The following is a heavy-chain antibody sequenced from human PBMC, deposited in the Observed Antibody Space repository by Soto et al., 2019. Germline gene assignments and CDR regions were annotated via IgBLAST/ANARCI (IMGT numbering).Heavy chain of an antibody. Sequence: EVQLVESGGGSVQPGRSLRLSCAASGFSFDDYGMHWVRQGPGKGLEWVSGSSWNSGDIYYADSVKGRFTISRDNAKRSLYLQMNSLRTEDTALYYCAKENDLDRDGPFDYWGQGILVTVSS. CDR2: SSWNSGDI. V-gene: IGHV3-9*01. CDR1: GFSFDDYG. J-gene: IGHJ4*02. CDR3: AKENDLDRDGPFDY. D-gene: IGHD2-2*03.